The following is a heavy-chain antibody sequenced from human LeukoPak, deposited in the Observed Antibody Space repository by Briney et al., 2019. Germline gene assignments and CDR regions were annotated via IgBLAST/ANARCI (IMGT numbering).Heavy chain of an antibody. Sequence: GGSLRLSCAASGFTYTYYAMNWVRQAPGKGLDWVSAISGSDGSTYYADSVKGRFTIYRDNSKNTLYLQMNSLRAEDTAIYYCAKAGDYSYFDYWGQGTLVTVSS. CDR2: ISGSDGST. J-gene: IGHJ4*02. CDR1: GFTYTYYA. V-gene: IGHV3-23*01. CDR3: AKAGDYSYFDY. D-gene: IGHD4-11*01.